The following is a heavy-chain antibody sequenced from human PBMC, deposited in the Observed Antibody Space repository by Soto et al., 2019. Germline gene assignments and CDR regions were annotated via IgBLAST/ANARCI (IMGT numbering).Heavy chain of an antibody. D-gene: IGHD6-13*01. Sequence: SVKVSCKASGGTFSSYAISWVRQAPGQGLEWMGGIIPIFGTANYAQKFQGRVTITADESTSTVYLELSSLRSEDTAVYYCASTYSSRWYWFDPWGQGTLVTVSS. V-gene: IGHV1-69*13. J-gene: IGHJ5*02. CDR1: GGTFSSYA. CDR3: ASTYSSRWYWFDP. CDR2: IIPIFGTA.